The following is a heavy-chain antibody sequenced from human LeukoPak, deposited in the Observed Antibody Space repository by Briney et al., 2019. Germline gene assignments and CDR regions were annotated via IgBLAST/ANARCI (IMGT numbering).Heavy chain of an antibody. V-gene: IGHV1-2*02. Sequence: ASVKVSCKASGYTFTAYYVHWVRQAPGQGLEWMGWMRPLNGATNYAQKFQGRVTMTRDTSISTAYMELNSLTYDDTATYYCARGQQTFDPWGQGTLVTVSS. CDR3: ARGQQTFDP. CDR1: GYTFTAYY. J-gene: IGHJ5*02. D-gene: IGHD6-13*01. CDR2: MRPLNGAT.